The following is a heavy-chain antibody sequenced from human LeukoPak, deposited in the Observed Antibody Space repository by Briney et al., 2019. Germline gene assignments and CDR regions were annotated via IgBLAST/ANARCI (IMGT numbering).Heavy chain of an antibody. V-gene: IGHV4-34*01. Sequence: SETLSLTCAVYGGSFSGYYWSWIRQPPGKGLEWIGEINHSGSTNYNPSLKSRVTISVDTSKNQFSLKLSSVTAADTAVYYCARRGVYSTLDYWGQGTLVTVSS. J-gene: IGHJ4*02. CDR2: INHSGST. D-gene: IGHD6-13*01. CDR1: GGSFSGYY. CDR3: ARRGVYSTLDY.